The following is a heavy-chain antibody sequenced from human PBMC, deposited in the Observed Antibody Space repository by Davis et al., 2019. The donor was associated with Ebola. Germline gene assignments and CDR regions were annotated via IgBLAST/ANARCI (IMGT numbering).Heavy chain of an antibody. D-gene: IGHD4-17*01. CDR2: INHSGST. V-gene: IGHV4-34*01. J-gene: IGHJ4*02. Sequence: SETLSLTCAVYGGSFSGYYWSWIRQPPGKGLEWIGEINHSGSTYYNPSLKSRVTISVDTSKNQFSLKLSSVTAADTAVYYCASTPSSYGDSDYWGQGTLVTVSS. CDR3: ASTPSSYGDSDY. CDR1: GGSFSGYY.